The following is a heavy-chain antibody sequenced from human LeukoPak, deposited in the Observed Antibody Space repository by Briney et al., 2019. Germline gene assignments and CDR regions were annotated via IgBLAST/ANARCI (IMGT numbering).Heavy chain of an antibody. CDR3: ARDTGYYFGSGNYLYYFDY. Sequence: NPSETLSLTCAVSGYSISSGYYWGWIRQPPGKGLEWIGNVYQSGITYYNASLKSRVTISVDTSKNQFSLKLNSVTAADTAVYYCARDTGYYFGSGNYLYYFDYWGQGTLVTVSS. V-gene: IGHV4-38-2*02. CDR1: GYSISSGYY. D-gene: IGHD3-10*01. J-gene: IGHJ4*02. CDR2: VYQSGIT.